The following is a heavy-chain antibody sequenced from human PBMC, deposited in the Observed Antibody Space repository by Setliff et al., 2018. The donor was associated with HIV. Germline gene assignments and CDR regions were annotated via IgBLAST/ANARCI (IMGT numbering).Heavy chain of an antibody. D-gene: IGHD3-10*01. CDR2: INLVTGKT. Sequence: ASVKVSCKASGYTFSSSHDLHWVRQVPGHGLEWMGWINLVTGKTVYLQKFQGRVTITRDTSASTDYMEMSSVSSEDTAVYYCANGGSGGQFDYWGQGTLVTVSS. J-gene: IGHJ4*02. V-gene: IGHV1-3*01. CDR1: GYTFSSSHD. CDR3: ANGGSGGQFDY.